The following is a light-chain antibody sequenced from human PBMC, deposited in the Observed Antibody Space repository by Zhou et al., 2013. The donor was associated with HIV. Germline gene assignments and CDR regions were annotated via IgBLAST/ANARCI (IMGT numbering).Light chain of an antibody. V-gene: IGKV3-20*01. CDR2: GAS. J-gene: IGKJ1*01. Sequence: EIVLTQSPGTLSLSPGDRATLSCRASEIVTRNFLAWYQQKPGQPPRLLIYGASTRATGIPDRFSASGSGTGFTLTISRLEPEDFAVYYCQQYADTPRTFGQGTKVDIK. CDR3: QQYADTPRT. CDR1: EIVTRNF.